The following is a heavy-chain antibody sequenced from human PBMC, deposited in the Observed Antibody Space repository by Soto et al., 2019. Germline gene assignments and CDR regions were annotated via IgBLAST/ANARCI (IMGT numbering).Heavy chain of an antibody. CDR3: ARYRGDGYNDIYY. CDR1: GGTFSSYA. V-gene: IGHV1-69*13. Sequence: ASVKVSCKASGGTFSSYAISWVRQAPGQGLEWMGGIIPIFGTANYAQKFQGRVTITADESTSTAYMELSSLRSEDTAVYYCARYRGDGYNDIYYWGKGTLVTVSS. J-gene: IGHJ4*02. D-gene: IGHD5-18*01. CDR2: IIPIFGTA.